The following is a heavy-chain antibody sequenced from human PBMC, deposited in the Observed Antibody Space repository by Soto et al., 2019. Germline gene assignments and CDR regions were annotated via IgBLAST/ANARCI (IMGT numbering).Heavy chain of an antibody. D-gene: IGHD2-2*01. J-gene: IGHJ4*02. CDR3: ARGHRGFVVAPAALPSPLDY. V-gene: IGHV1-69*02. CDR1: GGTFNTYP. CDR2: IIPILDIA. Sequence: QVQLVQSGAEVKKPGSSVKVSCKTSGGTFNTYPISWVRQAPGQGLEWMGTIIPILDIANYAQKFQGRVTITADKSTSTAYMELSSLESEDTAVYYCARGHRGFVVAPAALPSPLDYGGQGTLGTVSS.